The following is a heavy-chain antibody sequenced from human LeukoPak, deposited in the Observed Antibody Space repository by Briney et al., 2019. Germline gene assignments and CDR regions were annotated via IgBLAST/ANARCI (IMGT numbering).Heavy chain of an antibody. J-gene: IGHJ4*02. D-gene: IGHD3-22*01. CDR3: ARSPENYDSSGAFDY. Sequence: GGSLRLSCAASGFTFSSYEMNWVRQAPGKGLEWVSYISSSGSTIYYADSVKGRFTIFRDNAKNSLYLQMNSLRAEDTAVYYCARSPENYDSSGAFDYWGQGTLVTVSS. V-gene: IGHV3-48*03. CDR2: ISSSGSTI. CDR1: GFTFSSYE.